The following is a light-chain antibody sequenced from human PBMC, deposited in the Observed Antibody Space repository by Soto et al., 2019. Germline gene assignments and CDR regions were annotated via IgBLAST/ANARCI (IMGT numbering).Light chain of an antibody. J-gene: IGLJ2*01. Sequence: QSVLTQPPSGSGDPGQRVTISCTGSSSNIGAGYDVHWYQQLPGRAPKLLIYGNTNRPSGVPDRFSGSKSGTSASLAITGLQAEYEADYYCLSFDSSLSVVFGGGTQLTVL. V-gene: IGLV1-40*01. CDR3: LSFDSSLSVV. CDR2: GNT. CDR1: SSNIGAGYD.